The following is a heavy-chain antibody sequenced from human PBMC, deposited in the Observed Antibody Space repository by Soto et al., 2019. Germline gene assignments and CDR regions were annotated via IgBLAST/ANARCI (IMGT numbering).Heavy chain of an antibody. J-gene: IGHJ4*02. D-gene: IGHD3-9*01. CDR3: ARNDYDTYYFDY. CDR1: GFAFSSYA. V-gene: IGHV3-23*01. Sequence: GGSLRLSCAASGFAFSSYAMSWVRQAPGKGLEWVSSISGSTSGTYYADAVKGRFTISRSNPRNTLYLQMNSLRTEDTAVYYCARNDYDTYYFDYWGRGALVTVSS. CDR2: ISGSTSGT.